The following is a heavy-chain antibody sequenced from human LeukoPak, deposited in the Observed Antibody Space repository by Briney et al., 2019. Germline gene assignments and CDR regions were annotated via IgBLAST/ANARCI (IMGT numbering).Heavy chain of an antibody. Sequence: GGSLRLSCAASGFTFSSYGMHWVRQAPGKGLEWVAFIRYDGSNKYYADSVKGRFTISRDNSKNTLYLQMNSLRAEDTAVYYCLGYCSSTSCHRDYWGQGTLVTVSS. V-gene: IGHV3-30*02. J-gene: IGHJ4*02. CDR1: GFTFSSYG. D-gene: IGHD2-2*01. CDR2: IRYDGSNK. CDR3: LGYCSSTSCHRDY.